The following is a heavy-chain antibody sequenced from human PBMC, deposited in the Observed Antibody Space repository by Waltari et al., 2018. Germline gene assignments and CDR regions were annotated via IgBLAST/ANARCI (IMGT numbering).Heavy chain of an antibody. D-gene: IGHD3-22*01. Sequence: QVQLVESGGGVVQPGGSLRLSCAASGFTFSSYGMHWVRQAPGKGLEWVACIRYDGSNKYYADSVKGRFTISRDNSKNTLYLQMNSLRAEDTAVYYCAKDRVVITFDAFDIWGQGTMVTVSS. CDR2: IRYDGSNK. J-gene: IGHJ3*02. CDR1: GFTFSSYG. V-gene: IGHV3-30*02. CDR3: AKDRVVITFDAFDI.